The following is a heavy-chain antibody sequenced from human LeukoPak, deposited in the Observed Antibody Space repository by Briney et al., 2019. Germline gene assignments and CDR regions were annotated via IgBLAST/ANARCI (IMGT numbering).Heavy chain of an antibody. CDR1: GFXFNIYA. J-gene: IGHJ4*02. CDR3: ARGTGSGSFLIDY. D-gene: IGHD3-10*01. Sequence: GGSLRLSCAASGFXFNIYAMHWVRQAPGKGLEWVAFISDDGSRAYYSNSVKGRFTISRDYSRKTLFVQMNSLRPEDTAMYYCARGTGSGSFLIDYWGQGTLVTVSS. CDR2: ISDDGSRA. V-gene: IGHV3-30-3*01.